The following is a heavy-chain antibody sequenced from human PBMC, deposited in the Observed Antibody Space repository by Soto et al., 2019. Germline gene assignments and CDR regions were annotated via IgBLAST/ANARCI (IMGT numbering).Heavy chain of an antibody. V-gene: IGHV3-23*01. CDR3: AKEGPLSRGRDCFDY. D-gene: IGHD3-10*01. CDR1: GFTFSSYA. CDR2: ISGSGGST. J-gene: IGHJ4*02. Sequence: PRLSCAASGFTFSSYAMSWVRQAPGKGLEWVSAISGSGGSTYYADSVKGRFTISRDNSKNTLYLQMNSLRAEDTAVYYCAKEGPLSRGRDCFDYWGQGTLVTVYS.